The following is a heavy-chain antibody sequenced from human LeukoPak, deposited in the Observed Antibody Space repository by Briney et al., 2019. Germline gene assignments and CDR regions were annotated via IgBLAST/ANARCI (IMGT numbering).Heavy chain of an antibody. J-gene: IGHJ6*03. CDR1: GFTFSSYA. CDR3: ARGVFHPFYYHYYLDV. CDR2: ISYDGSNK. V-gene: IGHV3-30*04. Sequence: GGSLRLSCAVSGFTFSSYAMHWVRQAPGKGLEWLAVISYDGSNKYHADSVKGRFTISRDNSKNTLYLQMNSLRAEDTAVFYCARGVFHPFYYHYYLDVWGKGTTVTVSS.